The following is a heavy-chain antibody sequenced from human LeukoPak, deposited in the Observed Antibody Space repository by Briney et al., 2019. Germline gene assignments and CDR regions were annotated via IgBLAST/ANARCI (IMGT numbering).Heavy chain of an antibody. V-gene: IGHV4-59*13. J-gene: IGHJ4*02. CDR1: GGTISSYY. CDR2: IYYRGST. CDR3: ARGDDYKSTLFDY. Sequence: SETLSLTCTVYGGTISSYYWNWIRQPPGKGLEWIGYIYYRGSTNYTPSLKSRVTISVDTSKNQFSLKLSSATATDTAMYYCARGDDYKSTLFDYWGQGTLVTVSS. D-gene: IGHD5-12*01.